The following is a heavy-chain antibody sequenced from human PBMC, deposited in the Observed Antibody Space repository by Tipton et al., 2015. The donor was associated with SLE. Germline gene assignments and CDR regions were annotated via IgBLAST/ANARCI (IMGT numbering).Heavy chain of an antibody. V-gene: IGHV4-30-2*01. CDR2: IYHSGST. CDR1: SGSISSSGYS. Sequence: TLSLTCAVSSGSISSSGYSWSWIRQPPGKGLEWIGYIYHSGSTYYNPSLQSRVTISVDTSKNQFSLKLSSVTAADTAVYYCARVYFWHAFDIWGQGTMVTVSS. D-gene: IGHD3-3*01. J-gene: IGHJ3*02. CDR3: ARVYFWHAFDI.